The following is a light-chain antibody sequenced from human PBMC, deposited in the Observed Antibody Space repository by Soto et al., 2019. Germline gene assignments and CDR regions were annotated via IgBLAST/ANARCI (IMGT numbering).Light chain of an antibody. V-gene: IGKV3-15*01. CDR3: QQYGTSEII. Sequence: EIVLTQSPATLSVSPGERATLSCRASQSVSRKLAWYQQTRGQAPRLLIYGASTRATGVPARFSGSGSGTDFTLTISRLEPEDFAVYFCQQYGTSEIIFGQGTRLEIK. CDR1: QSVSRK. CDR2: GAS. J-gene: IGKJ5*01.